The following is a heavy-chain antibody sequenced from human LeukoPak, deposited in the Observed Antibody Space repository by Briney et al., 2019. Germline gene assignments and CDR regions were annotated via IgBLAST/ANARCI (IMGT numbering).Heavy chain of an antibody. V-gene: IGHV5-51*01. CDR1: GYRFSNYW. CDR3: ARGEITGTPDYY. CDR2: MYPGDSDA. Sequence: GESLKISCKGSGYRFSNYWIGWVRQMPGRGLECMGIMYPGDSDARYSPSFQGQITMSADKSIDTAYLQWNSLKASDTAIYYCARGEITGTPDYYWGQGTVVTVSS. J-gene: IGHJ4*02. D-gene: IGHD1-14*01.